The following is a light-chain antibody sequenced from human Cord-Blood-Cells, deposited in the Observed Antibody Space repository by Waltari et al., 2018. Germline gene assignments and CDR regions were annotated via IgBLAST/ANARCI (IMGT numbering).Light chain of an antibody. V-gene: IGKV1-8*01. CDR1: QGISSY. Sequence: AVRMTQSPSSLSASTGDRVTITCRASQGISSYLAWYQQKPGKAPKLLIYAASTLQSGVPSRFSGSGAGTDFTLTISCLQSEDFATYCCQQYYSYPRTFGQGTTVEIK. J-gene: IGKJ1*01. CDR3: QQYYSYPRT. CDR2: AAS.